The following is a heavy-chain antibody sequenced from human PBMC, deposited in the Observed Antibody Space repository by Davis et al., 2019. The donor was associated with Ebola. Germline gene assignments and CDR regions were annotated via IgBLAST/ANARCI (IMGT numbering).Heavy chain of an antibody. J-gene: IGHJ4*02. Sequence: PGGSLRLSCAASGFTFSSYWMSWVRQAPGKGLEWVGRIKSKTDGGTTDYAAPVKGRFTISRDDSKNTLYLQMNSLKTEDTAVYYCTTGPDYDFWSGYSNVDYWGQGTLVTVSS. CDR3: TTGPDYDFWSGYSNVDY. V-gene: IGHV3-15*01. CDR1: GFTFSSYW. D-gene: IGHD3-3*01. CDR2: IKSKTDGGTT.